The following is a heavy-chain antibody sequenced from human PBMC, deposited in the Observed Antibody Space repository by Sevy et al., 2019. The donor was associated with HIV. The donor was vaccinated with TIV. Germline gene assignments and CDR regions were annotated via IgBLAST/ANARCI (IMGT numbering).Heavy chain of an antibody. V-gene: IGHV1-69*13. D-gene: IGHD2-15*01. CDR2: IIPIFGTA. J-gene: IGHJ6*02. CDR3: ARVRRHCSGGSCYSFYGMDV. CDR1: GGTFSSYA. Sequence: ASVKVSCKASGGTFSSYAISWVRQAPGQGLEWMGGIIPIFGTANYAQKFQGRVTITADESTSTAYMELSSLRSEDTAVDYCARVRRHCSGGSCYSFYGMDVWGQGTTVTVSS.